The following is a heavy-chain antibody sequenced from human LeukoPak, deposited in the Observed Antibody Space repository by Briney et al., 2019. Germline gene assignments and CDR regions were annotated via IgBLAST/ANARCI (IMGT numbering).Heavy chain of an antibody. D-gene: IGHD6-13*01. CDR1: GGSISSSSYY. V-gene: IGHV4-39*07. Sequence: PSETLSLTCTVSGGSISSSSYYWGWIRQPPGKGLEWIGSIYYSGSTYYNPSLKSRVTISVDTSKNQFSLKLSSVTAADTAVYYCARDPASSWYKSYYYGMDVWGQGTTVTVSS. CDR3: ARDPASSWYKSYYYGMDV. J-gene: IGHJ6*02. CDR2: IYYSGST.